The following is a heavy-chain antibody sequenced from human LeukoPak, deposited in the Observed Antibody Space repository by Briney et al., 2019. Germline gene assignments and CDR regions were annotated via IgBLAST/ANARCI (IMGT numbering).Heavy chain of an antibody. Sequence: SETLSLTCTVSGGSISSGGYYWSWIRQHPGKGLEWIGRIYTSGSTNYNPSLKSRVTISVDTSKNQFSLKLSSVTAADTAVYYCARTGGSGSYLHYYYYYMDVWGKGTTVTVSS. CDR1: GGSISSGGYY. J-gene: IGHJ6*03. D-gene: IGHD3-10*01. CDR3: ARTGGSGSYLHYYYYYMDV. CDR2: IYTSGST. V-gene: IGHV4-61*02.